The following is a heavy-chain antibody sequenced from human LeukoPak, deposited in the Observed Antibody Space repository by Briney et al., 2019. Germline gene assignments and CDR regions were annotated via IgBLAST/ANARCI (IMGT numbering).Heavy chain of an antibody. J-gene: IGHJ4*02. CDR2: IYYSGST. CDR3: ARLAARLFDY. V-gene: IGHV4-59*11. Sequence: SETLSLTCSVSDVSISSHYWSWLRQPPGKGLEWIGYIYYSGSTNYNPSLKSRVTISVDTSKNQFSLKLSSVTAADTAVYYCARLAARLFDYWGQGTLVTVSS. CDR1: DVSISSHY. D-gene: IGHD6-6*01.